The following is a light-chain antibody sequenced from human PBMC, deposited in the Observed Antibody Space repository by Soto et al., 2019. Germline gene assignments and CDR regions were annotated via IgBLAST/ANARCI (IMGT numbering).Light chain of an antibody. CDR2: DAS. V-gene: IGKV1-5*01. CDR3: LRYNAFSQT. CDR1: QSMNDW. J-gene: IGKJ1*01. Sequence: GDRVTITCRASQSMNDWLAWYQQKPGKAPKVLIYDASSLQSGVPSRFSGSGSGTEFTLIIDSLQPDDVATYYCLRYNAFSQTFGQGTKVDIK.